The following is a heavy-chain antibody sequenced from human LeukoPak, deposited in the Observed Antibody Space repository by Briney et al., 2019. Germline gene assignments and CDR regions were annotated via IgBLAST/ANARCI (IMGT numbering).Heavy chain of an antibody. J-gene: IGHJ5*02. V-gene: IGHV5-51*01. CDR3: ARHESAAAILSWFDP. CDR1: GYSFTSYW. D-gene: IGHD2-2*02. CDR2: IYPGDSDT. Sequence: GESLKISCKGSGYSFTSYWIGWVRQMPGKGLEWMGIIYPGDSDTRYSPSFQGQVTISADKSISTAYLQWSSLKASDTAMYYCARHESAAAILSWFDPWGRGTLVTVSS.